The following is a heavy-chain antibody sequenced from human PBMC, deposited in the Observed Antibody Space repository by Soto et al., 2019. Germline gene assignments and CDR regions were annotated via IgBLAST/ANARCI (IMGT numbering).Heavy chain of an antibody. J-gene: IGHJ6*02. Sequence: QVQLQESGPGLVKPSQTLSLTCTVSGGSISSGSYYWSSIRQHPGKVLEWIGYIYYSGSTYYNPSLKSRVTISVDTSKNQFSLKLSSVTDADRAGYYCARVFGFGGMDVWGQGTTVTVSS. CDR2: IYYSGST. CDR3: ARVFGFGGMDV. D-gene: IGHD3-10*01. CDR1: GGSISSGSYY. V-gene: IGHV4-31*03.